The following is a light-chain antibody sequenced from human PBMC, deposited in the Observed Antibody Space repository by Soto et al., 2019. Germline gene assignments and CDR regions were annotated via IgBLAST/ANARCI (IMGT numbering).Light chain of an antibody. V-gene: IGKV3-20*01. CDR1: QSIRSSS. Sequence: EIVLTQSPGTLSLSPGERATLSCRASQSIRSSSLAWYQQKPGQAPRLLIYGGSSRATGIPDRFSGGGSGTDFSLTISRLETEDFSVYYCHQYGSSPLTFGPGTKVDFK. J-gene: IGKJ3*01. CDR2: GGS. CDR3: HQYGSSPLT.